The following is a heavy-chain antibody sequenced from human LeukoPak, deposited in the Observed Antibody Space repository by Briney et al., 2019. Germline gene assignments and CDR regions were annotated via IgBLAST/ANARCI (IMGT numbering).Heavy chain of an antibody. CDR2: FNPRSGGT. J-gene: IGHJ4*02. CDR1: GYTFINYF. D-gene: IGHD4-11*01. CDR3: AREGDHYRDFDS. Sequence: ASVKVSCKASGYTFINYFIHWVRQAPGQGLEWMGVFNPRSGGTTHAQKFQGRVTMTRDTSTSTIYVELSSLRSDDTAVYYCAREGDHYRDFDSWGQGALVTVSS. V-gene: IGHV1-46*01.